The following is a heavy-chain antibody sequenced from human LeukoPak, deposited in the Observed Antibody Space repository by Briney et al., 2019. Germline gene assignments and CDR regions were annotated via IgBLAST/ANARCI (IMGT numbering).Heavy chain of an antibody. CDR2: IYYSGNT. CDR3: ARVGYNSAYDI. CDR1: GGSIGTYY. V-gene: IGHV4-59*01. J-gene: IGHJ3*02. D-gene: IGHD5-24*01. Sequence: SETLSLTCTVSGGSIGTYYWSWIRQPPGKGLEWIGYIYYSGNTNYNPSLKSRVTISVDTSKNQFPLKLSSVTAADTAVYYCARVGYNSAYDIWGQGTMVTVSS.